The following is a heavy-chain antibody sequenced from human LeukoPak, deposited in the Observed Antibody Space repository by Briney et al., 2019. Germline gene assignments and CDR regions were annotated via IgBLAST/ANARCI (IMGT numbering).Heavy chain of an antibody. CDR2: IYYSGST. CDR3: ARDRSGYDSKRFDY. Sequence: SETLSLTCTVSGGSISSSSYYWGWIRQPPGKGLEWIGSIYYSGSTYYNPSLKSRVTISVDTSKNQSSLKLSSVTAADTAVYYCARDRSGYDSKRFDYWGQGTLVTVSS. V-gene: IGHV4-39*07. CDR1: GGSISSSSYY. D-gene: IGHD5-12*01. J-gene: IGHJ4*02.